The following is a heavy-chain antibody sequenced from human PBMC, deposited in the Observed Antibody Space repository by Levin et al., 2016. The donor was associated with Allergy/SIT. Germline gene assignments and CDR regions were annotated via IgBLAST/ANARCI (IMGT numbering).Heavy chain of an antibody. CDR3: ARWYYYDSSGYSALGY. J-gene: IGHJ4*02. CDR2: INPSGGST. D-gene: IGHD3-22*01. V-gene: IGHV1-46*01. Sequence: WVRQAPGQGLEWMGIINPSGGSTSYAQKFQGRVTMTRDTSTSTVYMELSSLRSEDTAVYYCARWYYYDSSGYSALGYWGQGTLVTVSS.